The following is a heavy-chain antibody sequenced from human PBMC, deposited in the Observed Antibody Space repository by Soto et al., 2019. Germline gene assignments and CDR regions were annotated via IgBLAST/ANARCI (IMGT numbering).Heavy chain of an antibody. CDR3: ARGLYYGSGGYSRYGVAV. D-gene: IGHD3-10*01. V-gene: IGHV1-69*01. CDR2: VSPPFRTS. Sequence: QVQLVQSGAEVKKPGSSVKVSCKTSGVSFNNNGIGWVRQAPGHGLEWMGGVSPPFRTSNYARKFQGRISITADESTGTVNMELSSLTSEDTAQYYCARGLYYGSGGYSRYGVAVWGQGTTVTVSS. CDR1: GVSFNNNG. J-gene: IGHJ6*02.